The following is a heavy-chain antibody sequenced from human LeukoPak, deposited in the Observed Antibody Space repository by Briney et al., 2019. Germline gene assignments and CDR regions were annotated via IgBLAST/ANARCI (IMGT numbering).Heavy chain of an antibody. CDR1: GGSISSVDYY. V-gene: IGHV4-30-4*01. CDR2: IYYSGST. J-gene: IGHJ4*02. D-gene: IGHD3-10*01. Sequence: PSETLSLTCTVSGGSISSVDYYWSWIRQPPGKGLEWIGYIYYSGSTYYNPSLKSRVTISVDTSKNQFSLKLSSVTAADTAVYYCARVSVDYYGSRYFDYWGQGTLVTVSS. CDR3: ARVSVDYYGSRYFDY.